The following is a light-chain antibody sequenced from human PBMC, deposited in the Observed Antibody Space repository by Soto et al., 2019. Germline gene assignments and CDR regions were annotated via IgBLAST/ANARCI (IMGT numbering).Light chain of an antibody. Sequence: DIQMTQSPSSLSASVGDRVTITCRASQSISSYLNWYQQKPGKAPKLLIYAASSLQSGVPSRFSGSGSGTDFTLTISSLQPEDFATYYCQQSYSTSPWTFGQGTKVELK. CDR2: AAS. CDR3: QQSYSTSPWT. V-gene: IGKV1-39*01. J-gene: IGKJ1*01. CDR1: QSISSY.